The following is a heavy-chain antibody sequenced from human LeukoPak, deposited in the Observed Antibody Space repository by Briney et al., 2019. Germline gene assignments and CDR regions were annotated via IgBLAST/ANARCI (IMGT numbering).Heavy chain of an antibody. J-gene: IGHJ4*02. V-gene: IGHV3-15*01. CDR1: GGSFSGYY. CDR2: IKSKADGGTT. Sequence: PSETLSLTCAVYGGSFSGYYWSWVRQAPGKGLEWVGRIKSKADGGTTDYAAPVKGRFTISRDDSKNTLYLQMNSLKTEDTAVYYCTTDFWAVAWYWGQGTLATASS. CDR3: TTDFWAVAWY. D-gene: IGHD6-19*01.